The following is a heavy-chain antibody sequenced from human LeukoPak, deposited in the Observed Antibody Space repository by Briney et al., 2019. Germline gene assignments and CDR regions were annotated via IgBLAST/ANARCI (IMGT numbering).Heavy chain of an antibody. Sequence: SETLSLTCTVSGGSISGYYWSWIRQPPGKGLEWIGYIYYSGSTNYNPSLKSRVTISVDTSKNQFSLKLSSVTAADTAVYYCARSGEMAYAFDIWGQGTMVTVSS. CDR1: GGSISGYY. J-gene: IGHJ3*02. D-gene: IGHD5-24*01. CDR3: ARSGEMAYAFDI. V-gene: IGHV4-59*08. CDR2: IYYSGST.